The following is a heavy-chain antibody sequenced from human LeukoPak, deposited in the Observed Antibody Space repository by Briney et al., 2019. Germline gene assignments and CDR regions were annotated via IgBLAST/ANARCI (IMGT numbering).Heavy chain of an antibody. CDR2: ITASSTTI. D-gene: IGHD5-12*01. V-gene: IGHV3-48*03. Sequence: GGSLRLSCAASGFSFSNYEMYWVRQAPGKGLEWISYITASSTTIYYADSVKGRFTISRDNAKNSLYLQMNGLRGEDTAVYYCAKGPGARGHFNWFDPWGQGTLVTVSS. CDR1: GFSFSNYE. J-gene: IGHJ5*02. CDR3: AKGPGARGHFNWFDP.